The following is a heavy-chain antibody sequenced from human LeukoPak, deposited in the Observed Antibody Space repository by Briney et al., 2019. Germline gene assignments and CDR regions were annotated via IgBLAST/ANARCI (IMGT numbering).Heavy chain of an antibody. CDR2: ISSSSSYI. V-gene: IGHV3-21*01. J-gene: IGHJ4*02. CDR3: ARDIPAGHFDY. D-gene: IGHD2-21*01. Sequence: PGGSLRLSCAASGFTFSSYSMKWVRQAPGKGLEWVSSISSSSSYIYYADSVKGRFTISRDNAKNSLYLQMNSLRAEDTAVYYCARDIPAGHFDYWGQGTLVTVSS. CDR1: GFTFSSYS.